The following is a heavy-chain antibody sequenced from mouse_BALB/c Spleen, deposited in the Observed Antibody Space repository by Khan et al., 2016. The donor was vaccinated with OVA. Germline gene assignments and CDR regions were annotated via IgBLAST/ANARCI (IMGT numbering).Heavy chain of an antibody. J-gene: IGHJ2*01. CDR3: ARDSNFDY. CDR1: GFTFSWFG. Sequence: EVQLVESGGGLVQPGGSRKLSCVASGFTFSWFGMHWVRQAPEKGLEWVAYISSGSSTIYYADTVKGRFTISRDNPKNTLFLQMTSLRSEDTAMYYCARDSNFDYWGQGTTLTVSS. V-gene: IGHV5-17*02. CDR2: ISSGSSTI.